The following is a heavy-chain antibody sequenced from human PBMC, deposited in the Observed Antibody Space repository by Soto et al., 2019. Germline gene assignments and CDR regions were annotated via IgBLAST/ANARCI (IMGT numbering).Heavy chain of an antibody. D-gene: IGHD5-12*01. J-gene: IGHJ5*02. CDR1: GSTYTTYA. CDR3: ARAISGYVS. V-gene: IGHV1-3*04. CDR2: INTGNGNT. Sequence: QVQLVQSGAEVKKPGASVKVACKASGSTYTTYAIHWVRQAPGQGLEWMGWINTGNGNTRYSQRFQGRVTLTTDTSVSTSYMDVSSLTSEDTAVYYCARAISGYVSWGQGTLITVSS.